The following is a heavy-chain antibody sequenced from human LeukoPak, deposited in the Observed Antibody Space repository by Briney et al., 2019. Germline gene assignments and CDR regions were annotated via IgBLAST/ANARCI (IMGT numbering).Heavy chain of an antibody. J-gene: IGHJ4*02. CDR1: GFTFSTYW. CDR3: VRVTCTSTSCATVDY. Sequence: PGGSLRLSCAASGFTFSTYWTHWVRQVPGKGPVRVSRINSDGGSTSYADSVKGRFTISRDNAKNTLYLQMNSLRAEDTSVYYCVRVTCTSTSCATVDYWGQGTLVTVSS. V-gene: IGHV3-74*01. D-gene: IGHD2-2*01. CDR2: INSDGGST.